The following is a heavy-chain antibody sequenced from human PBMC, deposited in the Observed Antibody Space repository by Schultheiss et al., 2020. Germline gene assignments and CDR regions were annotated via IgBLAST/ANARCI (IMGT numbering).Heavy chain of an antibody. J-gene: IGHJ4*02. CDR1: GFTFSSYA. CDR3: ASLYYDFWSGYPNAFDY. V-gene: IGHV3-30-3*01. D-gene: IGHD3-3*01. CDR2: ISYDGSNK. Sequence: SLRLSCAASGFTFSSYAMHWVRQAPGKGLEWVAVISYDGSNKYYADSVKGRFTISRDNSKNTLYLQMNSLRAEDTAVYYCASLYYDFWSGYPNAFDYWGQGTLVTVSS.